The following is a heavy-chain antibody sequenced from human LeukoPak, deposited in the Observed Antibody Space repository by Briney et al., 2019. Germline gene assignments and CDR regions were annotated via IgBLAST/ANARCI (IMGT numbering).Heavy chain of an antibody. CDR1: GGSISSYY. D-gene: IGHD6-13*01. Sequence: PSETLSLTCTVSGGSISSYYWSWIRQPPGKGLEWIGYIYYSGSTNYNPSLKSRVTISVDTSKNQFSLKLSSVTAADTAVYYCARKPNNSSSRYEGWFDPWGQGTLVTVSS. J-gene: IGHJ5*02. V-gene: IGHV4-59*08. CDR2: IYYSGST. CDR3: ARKPNNSSSRYEGWFDP.